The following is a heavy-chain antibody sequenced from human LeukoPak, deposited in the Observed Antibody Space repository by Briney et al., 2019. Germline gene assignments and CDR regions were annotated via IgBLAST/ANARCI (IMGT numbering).Heavy chain of an antibody. V-gene: IGHV3-23*01. CDR1: GFTFSSYA. Sequence: GRSLRLSCAASGFTFSSYAMSWVRQAPGKGLEWVSGISGSGDNTYYADSVKGRFTISRDNSKGTLYLQMNSLRAEDTTVYYCAKQSNDFWSGYSVPPGYGMDVWGQGTTVTVSS. D-gene: IGHD3-3*01. CDR2: ISGSGDNT. J-gene: IGHJ6*02. CDR3: AKQSNDFWSGYSVPPGYGMDV.